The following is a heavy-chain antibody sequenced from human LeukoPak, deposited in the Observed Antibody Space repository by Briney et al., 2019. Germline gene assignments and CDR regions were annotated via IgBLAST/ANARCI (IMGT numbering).Heavy chain of an antibody. Sequence: GGSLRLSCAASGFTFSSYAMSWVRQAPGKGLEWVSAISGSGGSTYYADSVKGRFIISRDNSKNTLYLQMNSLRAEDTAVYYCAKVPLGYCSSTGCHFDYWGQGTLVTVSS. V-gene: IGHV3-23*01. CDR2: ISGSGGST. D-gene: IGHD2-2*01. CDR1: GFTFSSYA. CDR3: AKVPLGYCSSTGCHFDY. J-gene: IGHJ4*02.